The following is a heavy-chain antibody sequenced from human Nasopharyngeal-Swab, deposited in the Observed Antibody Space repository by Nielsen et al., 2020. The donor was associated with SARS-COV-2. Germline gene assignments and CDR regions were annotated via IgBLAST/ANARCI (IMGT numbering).Heavy chain of an antibody. J-gene: IGHJ4*02. V-gene: IGHV4-39*01. D-gene: IGHD3-22*01. CDR2: IYYSGST. CDR3: ARINYYDSSGYYS. CDR1: GGSISSSSYY. Sequence: SETLSLTCTVSGGSISSSSYYWGWIRQPPGKGLEWIGNIYYSGSTYYNPSLKSRVTISVDTSKNQFSLKLSSVTAADTAVYYCARINYYDSSGYYSWGQGTLVTVSS.